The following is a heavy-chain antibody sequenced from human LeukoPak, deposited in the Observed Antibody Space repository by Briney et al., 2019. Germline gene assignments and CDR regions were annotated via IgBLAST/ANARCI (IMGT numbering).Heavy chain of an antibody. V-gene: IGHV3-72*01. J-gene: IGHJ3*02. CDR3: ARARGTANDAFDI. CDR2: SKNTGYSYGT. D-gene: IGHD2-21*02. CDR1: GFTFSSYS. Sequence: TGGSLRLSCAASGFTFSSYSMNWVRQALGKGLEWVGRSKNTGYSYGTEYAASVKGRFIISRDDSRNSLYLQMNSLKTDDTAVYYCARARGTANDAFDIWGQGTMVTVSS.